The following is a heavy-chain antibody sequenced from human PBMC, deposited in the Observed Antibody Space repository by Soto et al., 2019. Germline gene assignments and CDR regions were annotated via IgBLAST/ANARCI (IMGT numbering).Heavy chain of an antibody. CDR1: GFTFSSYG. J-gene: IGHJ4*02. Sequence: EVQLLESGGGLVQPGGSLRLTCAASGFTFSSYGISWIRLSPGKGLEWVSVISGGGDTTYYTPSVKGRFTISRDDFRNTLYLQMNSLRTEDTAIYYCAKLRDFVVLPAGIPHYWGPGTLVTVSS. CDR2: ISGGGDTT. V-gene: IGHV3-23*01. CDR3: AKLRDFVVLPAGIPHY. D-gene: IGHD2-2*02.